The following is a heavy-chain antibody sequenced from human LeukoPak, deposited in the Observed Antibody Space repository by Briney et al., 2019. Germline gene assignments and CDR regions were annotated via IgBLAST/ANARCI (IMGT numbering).Heavy chain of an antibody. V-gene: IGHV4-59*08. J-gene: IGHJ5*02. D-gene: IGHD3-22*01. CDR2: IYYTGST. CDR1: GGSISSYY. Sequence: PSETLSLTCTVSGGSISSYYWSWIRQPPGKGLEWIGYIYYTGSTNSNPSLKSRVTVSVDTSKNQLSLKLNSMTAADTAIYYCARLDRSGYEMGGTWFDPWGQGTLVTVSS. CDR3: ARLDRSGYEMGGTWFDP.